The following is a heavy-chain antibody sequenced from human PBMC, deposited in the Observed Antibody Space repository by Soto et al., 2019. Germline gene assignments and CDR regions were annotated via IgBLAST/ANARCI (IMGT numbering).Heavy chain of an antibody. Sequence: PGGSLRLSCAASGVTFSSYAMHWVRQAPGKGLVWVSRINSGGSLITYADSVKGRFTISRDNAKNTLYLQMDSLRGEDTAVYYCVRDSSGSYWGQGTLVTVSS. D-gene: IGHD6-19*01. J-gene: IGHJ4*02. V-gene: IGHV3-74*03. CDR2: INSGGSLI. CDR1: GVTFSSYA. CDR3: VRDSSGSY.